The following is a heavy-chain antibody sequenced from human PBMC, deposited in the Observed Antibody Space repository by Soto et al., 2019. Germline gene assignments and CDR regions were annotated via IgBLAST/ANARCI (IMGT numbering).Heavy chain of an antibody. CDR2: SNTYTGNT. J-gene: IGHJ4*02. D-gene: IGHD3-22*01. CDR1: GYTFTSYA. V-gene: IGHV1-3*04. CDR3: ARDRLGDSSGYYYYFDY. Sequence: GASVKVSCKASGYTFTSYAMHWVRQAPGQRLEWMGWSNTYTGNTDYAPSLQGRVTMTTDTSTNTAYMELRGLRSEDTAVYYCARDRLGDSSGYYYYFDYWGQGTLVTVSS.